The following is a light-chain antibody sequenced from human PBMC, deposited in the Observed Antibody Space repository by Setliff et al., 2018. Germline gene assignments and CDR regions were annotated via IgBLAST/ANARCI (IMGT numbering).Light chain of an antibody. V-gene: IGLV2-23*02. J-gene: IGLJ1*01. Sequence: LTQPASVSGSPGQSITISCTGTSSDVGSYNLVSWYQQHPGKAPKLMTYEVSKRPSGVSNRFSGSKSGNTASLTVSGLQAEDEADYYCCSYAGSPYVFGTGTKVTVL. CDR1: SSDVGSYNL. CDR3: CSYAGSPYV. CDR2: EVS.